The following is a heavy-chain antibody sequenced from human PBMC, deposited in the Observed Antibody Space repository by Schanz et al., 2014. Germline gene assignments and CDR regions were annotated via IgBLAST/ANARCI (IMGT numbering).Heavy chain of an antibody. CDR3: ARTGYDPSLTH. CDR1: GDTFRSYT. J-gene: IGHJ4*02. D-gene: IGHD5-12*01. Sequence: QVPLVQSGAEVKKPGSSVKVSCKASGDTFRSYTINWVRHAPGQGLEWMGRIIPITGITNYAQKFQGRVTFTADKSPSTAFLEVNSLRSEDTAVYYCARTGYDPSLTHWGQGTLVTVSS. CDR2: IIPITGIT. V-gene: IGHV1-69*02.